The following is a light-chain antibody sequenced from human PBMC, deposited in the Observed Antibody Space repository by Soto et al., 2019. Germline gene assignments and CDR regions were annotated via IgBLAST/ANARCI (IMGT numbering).Light chain of an antibody. CDR3: QQYGTSPRT. CDR2: GAS. J-gene: IGKJ1*01. V-gene: IGKV3-20*01. Sequence: GERATLSCRASQSVSTTYLAWYQQKPGQAPRLLIYGASSRATGIPDRFSGSGSGTDFTLTISRLEPEDFAVYYCQQYGTSPRTFGQGTKVDIK. CDR1: QSVSTTY.